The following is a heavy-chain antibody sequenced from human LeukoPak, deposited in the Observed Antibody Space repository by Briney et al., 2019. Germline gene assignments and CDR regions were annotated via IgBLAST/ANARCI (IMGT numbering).Heavy chain of an antibody. CDR3: ARFHGSGTSSYFDS. V-gene: IGHV5-51*01. Sequence: GESLKISCKGSGYSFSTYWIGWVCHMPGKGLEWMGIIYPGNSDTRNSPSFQGQVTISVDKSINTAYLQWSSLKASDTAMYYCARFHGSGTSSYFDSWGQGTPVTVSS. J-gene: IGHJ4*02. CDR1: GYSFSTYW. CDR2: IYPGNSDT. D-gene: IGHD3-10*01.